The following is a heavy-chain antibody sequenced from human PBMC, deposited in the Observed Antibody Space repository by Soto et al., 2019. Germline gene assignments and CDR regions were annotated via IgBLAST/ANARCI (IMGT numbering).Heavy chain of an antibody. Sequence: QVQLVQSGAEVKKPGASVKVSCKASGYTFTSYEITWVRQAPGQGLKWMGWISGYNGNTNYAQKFQGRVTMTTETSTSTAYMELRSLRSDDTAVYYCAKNSGPNWYFDLWGRGTLVTVSS. CDR1: GYTFTSYE. V-gene: IGHV1-18*01. CDR2: ISGYNGNT. CDR3: AKNSGPNWYFDL. J-gene: IGHJ2*01. D-gene: IGHD1-26*01.